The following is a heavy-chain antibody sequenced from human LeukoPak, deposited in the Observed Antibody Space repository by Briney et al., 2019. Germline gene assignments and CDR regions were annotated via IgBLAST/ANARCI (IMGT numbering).Heavy chain of an antibody. V-gene: IGHV4-34*01. D-gene: IGHD6-13*01. CDR1: GGSFSGYY. CDR2: INHSGST. Sequence: SETLSLTCAVYGGSFSGYYWSWIRQPPGKGLEWIGEINHSGSTNYNPSLKSRVTISVDTSKNQFSLKLSSVTAADTAVYYCASREISSSWYYWGQGTLDTVSS. J-gene: IGHJ4*02. CDR3: ASREISSSWYY.